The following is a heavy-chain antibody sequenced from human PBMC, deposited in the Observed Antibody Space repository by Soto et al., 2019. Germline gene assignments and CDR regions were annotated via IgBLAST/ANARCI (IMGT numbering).Heavy chain of an antibody. J-gene: IGHJ5*02. CDR2: ISGSGGRT. V-gene: IGHV3-23*01. CDR1: GFTFSSYA. D-gene: IGHD1-26*01. CDR3: AKEPDVVCGSYTLSDP. Sequence: EVQVLESGGDLVQTGGSLRLSCAASGFTFSSYAMSWLRQPPGKVLEWVSGISGSGGRTYYADSVKGRFPISRDNSKNTLYKRMSSLRAEDTAVYYCAKEPDVVCGSYTLSDPWGQGTLVTVSS.